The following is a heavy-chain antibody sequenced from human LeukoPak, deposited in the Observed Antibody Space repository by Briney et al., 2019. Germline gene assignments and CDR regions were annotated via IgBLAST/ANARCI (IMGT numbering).Heavy chain of an antibody. CDR3: ARAIDYDILTGSPYYFDY. CDR2: IIPIFGTA. V-gene: IGHV1-69*06. J-gene: IGHJ4*02. Sequence: SVKVSCKASGGTFSSYAISWVRQAPGQGLEWMGGIIPIFGTANYAQKFQGRVTITADKSTSTAYMELSSLRSEDAAVYYCARAIDYDILTGSPYYFDYWGQGTLVTVSS. CDR1: GGTFSSYA. D-gene: IGHD3-9*01.